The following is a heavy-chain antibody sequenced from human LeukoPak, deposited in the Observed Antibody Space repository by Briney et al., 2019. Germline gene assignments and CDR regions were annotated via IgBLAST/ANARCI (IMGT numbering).Heavy chain of an antibody. CDR3: AHSKRGGGYDINAVAV. D-gene: IGHD5-12*01. V-gene: IGHV4-59*01. CDR1: GASNIAYY. CDR2: SYSGGNA. Sequence: KPSETLSLTCTVSGASNIAYYWSWIRQPPGKGLEWIGYSYSGGNANYNPSLKSRVTISIDTSENQFSLRLTSVTAADTAVYFCAHSKRGGGYDINAVAVWGQGALVTISS. J-gene: IGHJ3*01.